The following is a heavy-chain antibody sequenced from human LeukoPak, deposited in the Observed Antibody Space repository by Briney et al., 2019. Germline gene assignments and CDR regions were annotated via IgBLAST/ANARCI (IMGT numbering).Heavy chain of an antibody. CDR2: ISYDGSNK. J-gene: IGHJ4*02. V-gene: IGHV3-30-3*01. D-gene: IGHD4-23*01. CDR1: GFTFSSYA. Sequence: HPGGSLRLSCAASGFTFSSYAMHWVRQAPGKGLEWVAVISYDGSNKYYADSVKGRFTISRDNSKNTLYLQMNSLRAEDTAVYYCARGGGYGGNRFDYWGQGTLVTGSS. CDR3: ARGGGYGGNRFDY.